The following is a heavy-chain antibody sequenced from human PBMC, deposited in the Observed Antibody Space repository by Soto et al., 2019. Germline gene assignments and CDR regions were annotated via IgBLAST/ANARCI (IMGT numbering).Heavy chain of an antibody. J-gene: IGHJ1*01. D-gene: IGHD6-13*01. CDR2: INPDSGST. Sequence: QVQLVQSGAEVKKPGASVKLSCRTSGYTFTHYYIHWVRQAPGQGLEWLAVINPDSGSTNYAQDGRVRATWTMDTSWTTVYRELSGLRCKDTGVFFCARHLAAGEHGGQGTLVTLS. V-gene: IGHV1-46*01. CDR3: ARHLAAGEH. CDR1: GYTFTHYY.